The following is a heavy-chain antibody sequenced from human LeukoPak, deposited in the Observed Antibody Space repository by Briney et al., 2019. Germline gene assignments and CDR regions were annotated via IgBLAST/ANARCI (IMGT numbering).Heavy chain of an antibody. CDR1: GFTFDDYA. J-gene: IGHJ4*02. Sequence: GGSLRLSCAASGFTFDDYAMHWVRQAPGKGLEWVSGISWNSGSIGYADSVKGRFTISRDNAKNSLYLQMNSLRAEDMALYYCAKGGGGDCYYYFDYWGQGTLVTVSS. CDR2: ISWNSGSI. V-gene: IGHV3-9*03. CDR3: AKGGGGDCYYYFDY. D-gene: IGHD2-21*02.